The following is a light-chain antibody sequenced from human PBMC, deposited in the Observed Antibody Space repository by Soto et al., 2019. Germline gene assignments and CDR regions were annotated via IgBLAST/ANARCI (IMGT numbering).Light chain of an antibody. J-gene: IGKJ1*01. V-gene: IGKV1D-8*01. CDR2: AAF. CDR1: PGVSSF. CDR3: QQYYSLQWT. Sequence: VIWMTQSPSLLSASTGDRVTITCRVSPGVSSFLAWYQQKSGKAPKIVIYAAFTLKSGVPSRFSGGGSGTDFTLTISNLQSEDFATYYCQQYYSLQWTFGQGTKVEIK.